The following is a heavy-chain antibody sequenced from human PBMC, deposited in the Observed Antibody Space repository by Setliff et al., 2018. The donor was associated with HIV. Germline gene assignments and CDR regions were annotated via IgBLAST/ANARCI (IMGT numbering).Heavy chain of an antibody. D-gene: IGHD3-22*01. J-gene: IGHJ6*03. CDR2: IVVGSGKT. Sequence: SVKVSCKASGFTFSGSVVQWVRQARGQRLEWIGRIVVGSGKTDYAQKFQNRVTITRDMSTSTAYMKLSSLRSEDTAVYYCAADRGDYFELDYPYYHYMDVWGKGTTVTVSS. CDR3: AADRGDYFELDYPYYHYMDV. CDR1: GFTFSGSV. V-gene: IGHV1-58*01.